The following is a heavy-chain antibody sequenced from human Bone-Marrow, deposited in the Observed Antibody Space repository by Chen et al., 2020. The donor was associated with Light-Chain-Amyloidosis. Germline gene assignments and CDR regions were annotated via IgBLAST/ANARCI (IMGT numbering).Heavy chain of an antibody. J-gene: IGHJ6*02. D-gene: IGHD2-2*01. CDR2: MNHNSGNT. CDR1: GYTFTSYD. Sequence: QVQLVQSGAEVKKPGASVKVSCKASGYTFTSYDINWVRQATGQGLEWMGWMNHNSGNTGYAQKFQGRVTMTRNTSISTAYMELSSLRSEDTAVYYCARGRRSMGYCSSTSCNYDAYYYGMDVWGQGTTVTVSS. CDR3: ARGRRSMGYCSSTSCNYDAYYYGMDV. V-gene: IGHV1-8*01.